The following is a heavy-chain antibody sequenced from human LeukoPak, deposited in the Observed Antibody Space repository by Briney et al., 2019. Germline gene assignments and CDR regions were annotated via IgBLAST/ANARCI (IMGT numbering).Heavy chain of an antibody. Sequence: GGSLRLSCAASGFTFDDYGMSWVRQAPGNGLEWVSGINWNGGSTCYADSVKGRFTISRDNAKNSLYLQMNCLRAADTALYYCASGPYYMDVWGKGTTVTVSS. CDR2: INWNGGST. CDR1: GFTFDDYG. J-gene: IGHJ6*03. V-gene: IGHV3-20*04. D-gene: IGHD3/OR15-3a*01. CDR3: ASGPYYMDV.